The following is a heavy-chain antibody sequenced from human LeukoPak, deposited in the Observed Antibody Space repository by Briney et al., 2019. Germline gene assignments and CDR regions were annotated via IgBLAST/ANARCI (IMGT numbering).Heavy chain of an antibody. D-gene: IGHD6-13*01. CDR3: ARVVAAAGTFSLYYFDY. V-gene: IGHV4-59*01. CDR1: GGSISSYY. Sequence: SETLSLTCTVSGGSISSYYWSWIRQPLGKGLEWIGYIYYSGSTNYNPSLKSRVTISVDTSKNQFSLKLSSVTAADTAVYYCARVVAAAGTFSLYYFDYWGQGTLVTVSS. CDR2: IYYSGST. J-gene: IGHJ4*02.